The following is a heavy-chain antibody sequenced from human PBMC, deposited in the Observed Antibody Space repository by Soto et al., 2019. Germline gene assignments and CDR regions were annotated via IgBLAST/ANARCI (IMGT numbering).Heavy chain of an antibody. CDR2: IYYSGST. Sequence: QVQLQESGPGLVKPSETLSLTCTVSGGSISSYYWSWIRQPPGKGLEWIGFIYYSGSTNYNPSLKVRVTISVDTSKNQFSLKLSSVTAADTAVYYCARRYGTVFDYWGQGTLVTVSS. V-gene: IGHV4-59*01. D-gene: IGHD6-13*01. CDR1: GGSISSYY. J-gene: IGHJ4*02. CDR3: ARRYGTVFDY.